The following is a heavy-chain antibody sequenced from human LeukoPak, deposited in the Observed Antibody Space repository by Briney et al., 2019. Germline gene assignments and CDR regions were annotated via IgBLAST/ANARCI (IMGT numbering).Heavy chain of an antibody. CDR2: INHSGST. V-gene: IGHV4-34*01. J-gene: IGHJ4*02. D-gene: IGHD1-7*01. CDR3: ARLGNWNYRPDY. CDR1: GGSFSGYY. Sequence: SETLSLTCAVYGGSFSGYYWSWIRQPPGKGLEWIGEINHSGSTNYNPSLKSRVTISVDTSKNQFSLKLSSVTAADTAVYYCARLGNWNYRPDYWGQGTLVTVSS.